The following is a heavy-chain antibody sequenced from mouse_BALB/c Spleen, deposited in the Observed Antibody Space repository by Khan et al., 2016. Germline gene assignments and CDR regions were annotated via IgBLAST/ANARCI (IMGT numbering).Heavy chain of an antibody. CDR3: ARRYYGSLCYFDY. V-gene: IGHV1-87*01. J-gene: IGHJ2*01. CDR1: GYTFTSYW. D-gene: IGHD1-1*01. Sequence: VQLQESGAELARPGASVKLSCKASGYTFTSYWMQWVKQRPGQGLEWIGAIYPGDGDTRYTQKFKGKATLTADKSSSTAYMQLSSLASENSAVYFCARRYYGSLCYFDYWGQGTTLTVSS. CDR2: IYPGDGDT.